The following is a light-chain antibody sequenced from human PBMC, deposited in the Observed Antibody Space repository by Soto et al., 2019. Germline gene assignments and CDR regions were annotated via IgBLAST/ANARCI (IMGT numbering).Light chain of an antibody. V-gene: IGKV3-20*01. J-gene: IGKJ1*01. CDR2: DAS. Sequence: EIVLTQSPGTLSLSPGERATLSCRASQSVSSSSLAWYQHKPGQAPRLLMYDASSRATGIPDRFRGSGSGTDLTLTISRLEPEDFAVYYCHQYHSSTGTFGQGTRVEIK. CDR3: HQYHSSTGT. CDR1: QSVSSSS.